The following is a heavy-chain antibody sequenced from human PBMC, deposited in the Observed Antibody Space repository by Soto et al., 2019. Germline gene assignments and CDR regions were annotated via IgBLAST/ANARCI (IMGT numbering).Heavy chain of an antibody. CDR3: ARGLNYGETYYYYYGMDV. J-gene: IGHJ6*02. Sequence: QVQLVQSGAEVKKPGASVKVSCKASGYTFTSYDINWVRQATGQGLEWMGWMNPNSGNTGYAQKFQGRVTMTRNTSISTAYMELSSLRSEDTAVYFCARGLNYGETYYYYYGMDVWGQGTTVTVSS. CDR2: MNPNSGNT. CDR1: GYTFTSYD. V-gene: IGHV1-8*01. D-gene: IGHD4-17*01.